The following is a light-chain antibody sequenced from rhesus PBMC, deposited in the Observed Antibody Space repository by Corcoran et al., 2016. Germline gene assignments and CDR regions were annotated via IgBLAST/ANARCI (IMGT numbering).Light chain of an antibody. Sequence: EIVMTQSPATLALSPGERATLSCRASQSVRSFLAWYQQKPGQAPRLLIDGASTRATGTPDRFSDSGAGTEFTLASSSLEPEDVGVYFCLQSTNWPTFGPGTKLEIK. CDR1: QSVRSF. CDR2: GAS. V-gene: IGKV3-24*03. CDR3: LQSTNWPT. J-gene: IGKJ3*01.